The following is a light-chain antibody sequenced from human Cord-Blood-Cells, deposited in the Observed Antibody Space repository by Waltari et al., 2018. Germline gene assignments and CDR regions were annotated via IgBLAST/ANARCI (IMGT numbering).Light chain of an antibody. CDR3: SSYTSSSTYV. Sequence: QSALTQPASVSGSPGQSITISCTGTSSDVGGYNYVSWYQQHSGKAPNLMIYDVSNRPSGVSNPFSGSKSGNTASLTISGLQAEDESDYYCSSYTSSSTYVFGTGTKVTVL. CDR1: SSDVGGYNY. J-gene: IGLJ1*01. V-gene: IGLV2-14*01. CDR2: DVS.